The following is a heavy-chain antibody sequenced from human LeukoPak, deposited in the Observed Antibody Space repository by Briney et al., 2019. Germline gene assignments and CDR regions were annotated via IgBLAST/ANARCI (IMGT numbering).Heavy chain of an antibody. CDR2: INAGNGNT. CDR1: GYTFTSYA. CDR3: ARSYCSGGSCYGALSS. J-gene: IGHJ5*02. V-gene: IGHV1-3*01. D-gene: IGHD2-15*01. Sequence: GASVKVSCKASGYTFTSYAMHWVRQAPGQRLEWMGWINAGNGNTKYSQKFQGRVTITRDTSASTAYMELSSLRSEDTAVYYCARSYCSGGSCYGALSSWGQGTLATVSS.